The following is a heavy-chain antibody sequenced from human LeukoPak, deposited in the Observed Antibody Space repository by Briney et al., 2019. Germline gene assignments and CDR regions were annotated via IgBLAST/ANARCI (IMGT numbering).Heavy chain of an antibody. V-gene: IGHV1-18*01. CDR1: GYTFTIYG. Sequence: ASVTVSFTASGYTFTIYGVSWVRQAPGQGLEWMGCISTYNGNTNNAQKVQGRVTMTTDTSTSTAYMELRSLRSDDTAVYYCARDGDYDYVWAHYFDYWGQGTLVTVSS. D-gene: IGHD3-16*01. CDR2: ISTYNGNT. CDR3: ARDGDYDYVWAHYFDY. J-gene: IGHJ4*02.